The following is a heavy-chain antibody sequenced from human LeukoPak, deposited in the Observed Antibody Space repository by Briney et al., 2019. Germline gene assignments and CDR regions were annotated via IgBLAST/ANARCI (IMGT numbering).Heavy chain of an antibody. V-gene: IGHV4-31*03. J-gene: IGHJ5*02. D-gene: IGHD6-19*01. Sequence: EASETLSLTCTVSGFSISSGGYYWRWIRQHPGKGLEWIVYIYYSGSTYYNPSLKSRVTISVDTSKNQFSLKLSSVTAADTAVYYCARDRRPAVAGIEMGFDHWGQGTLVTVSS. CDR1: GFSISSGGYY. CDR2: IYYSGST. CDR3: ARDRRPAVAGIEMGFDH.